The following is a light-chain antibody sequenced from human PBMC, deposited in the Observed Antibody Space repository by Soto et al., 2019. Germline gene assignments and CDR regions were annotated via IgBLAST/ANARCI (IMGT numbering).Light chain of an antibody. V-gene: IGLV4-60*02. CDR3: ETWDSHTRV. J-gene: IGLJ3*02. CDR1: SGHSSYI. CDR2: FEGSGSY. Sequence: QSVLTQSSSASASLGSSVKLTCTLSSGHSSYIIAWHQQQPGKAPRYLMKFEGSGSYNKGSGVPDRFSGSSSGADRYLTISNLQFEDEAEYYCETWDSHTRVFGGGTQLTVL.